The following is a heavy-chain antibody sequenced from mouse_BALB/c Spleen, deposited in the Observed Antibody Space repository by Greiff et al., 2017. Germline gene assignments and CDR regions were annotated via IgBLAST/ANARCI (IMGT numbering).Heavy chain of an antibody. J-gene: IGHJ2*01. CDR2: ISSGGGST. Sequence: DVHLVESGGGLVKPGGSLKLSCAASGFAFSSYDMSWVRQTPEKRLEWVAYISSGGGSTYYPDTVKGRFTISRDNAKNTLYLQMSSLKSEDTAMYYCARHEGLGLYGNYFSYWGQGTTLTVAS. V-gene: IGHV5-12-1*01. CDR3: ARHEGLGLYGNYFSY. CDR1: GFAFSSYD. D-gene: IGHD2-1*01.